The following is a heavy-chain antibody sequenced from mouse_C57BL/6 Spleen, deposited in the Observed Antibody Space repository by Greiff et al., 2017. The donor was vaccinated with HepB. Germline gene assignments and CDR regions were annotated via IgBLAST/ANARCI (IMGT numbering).Heavy chain of an antibody. CDR3: ARRGYDGYPDY. D-gene: IGHD2-3*01. J-gene: IGHJ2*01. Sequence: EVQLVESGPELVKPGDSVKISCKASGYSFTGYFMNWVMQSHGKSLEWIGRINPYNGDTFYNQKFKGKATLTVDKSSSTAHMELRSLTSEDSAVYYCARRGYDGYPDYWGQGTTLTVSS. CDR1: GYSFTGYF. V-gene: IGHV1-20*01. CDR2: INPYNGDT.